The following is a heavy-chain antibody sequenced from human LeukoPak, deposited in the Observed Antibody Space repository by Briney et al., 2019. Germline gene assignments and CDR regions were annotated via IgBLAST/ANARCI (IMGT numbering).Heavy chain of an antibody. CDR2: IYYSGST. Sequence: SETLSLTCTVSGGSISSSSSYWGWIRQPPGKGLEWIGGIYYSGSTYYNPSLKSRVTISVDTSKNQFSLKLSSVTAADTAVYYCARDSTHYYYGMDVWGQGTTVTVSS. CDR1: GGSISSSSSY. CDR3: ARDSTHYYYGMDV. V-gene: IGHV4-39*07. J-gene: IGHJ6*02.